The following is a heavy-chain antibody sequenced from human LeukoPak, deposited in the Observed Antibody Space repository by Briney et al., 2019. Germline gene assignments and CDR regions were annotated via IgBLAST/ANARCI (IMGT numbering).Heavy chain of an antibody. CDR1: GYTFTGYY. Sequence: ASVKVSCKASGYTFTGYYMHWVRQAPGQGLEWVGWINPNSGGTNYAQKFQGRVTMTRDTSISTAYMELSRLRSDDTAVYYCARDRTRTGYSSGWYHDYWGQGTLVTVSS. V-gene: IGHV1-2*02. CDR3: ARDRTRTGYSSGWYHDY. J-gene: IGHJ4*02. D-gene: IGHD6-19*01. CDR2: INPNSGGT.